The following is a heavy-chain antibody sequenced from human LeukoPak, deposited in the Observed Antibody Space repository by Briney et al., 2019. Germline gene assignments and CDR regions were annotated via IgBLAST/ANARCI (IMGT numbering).Heavy chain of an antibody. CDR3: ARGGYRSTQTKFDY. Sequence: GGSLRLSCAASGFTFSAYWMHWVRQTPGKGLEWVSLITWDGSGTYYADSVKGRFTISKDNNKNSLYLQMNSLRAEDTAFYFCARGGYRSTQTKFDYWGQGSLVTVSS. CDR2: ITWDGSGT. V-gene: IGHV3-43D*03. J-gene: IGHJ4*02. D-gene: IGHD3-16*02. CDR1: GFTFSAYW.